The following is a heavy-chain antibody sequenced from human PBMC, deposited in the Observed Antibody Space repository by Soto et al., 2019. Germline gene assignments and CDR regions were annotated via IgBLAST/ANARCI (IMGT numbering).Heavy chain of an antibody. J-gene: IGHJ5*02. CDR2: INPNSGGT. CDR1: GYTFTGYY. D-gene: IGHD6-13*01. Sequence: ASVKVSCKASGYTFTGYYMHWVRQAPGQGLEWMGWINPNSGGTNYAQKFQGRVTMTRDTSISTAYMELSRLRSDDTAVDYCARAYSSSWTLTFEPWGQGTLVTVS. V-gene: IGHV1-2*02. CDR3: ARAYSSSWTLTFEP.